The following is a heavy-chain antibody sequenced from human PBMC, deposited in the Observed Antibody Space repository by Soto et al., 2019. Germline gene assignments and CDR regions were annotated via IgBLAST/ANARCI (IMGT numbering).Heavy chain of an antibody. Sequence: SXKVSFKASGGTXTSYAIRLVRQAPGQGLEWMGGIIPIFGTANYAQKFQGRVTITADESTRTAYMELSSLRSEDTAVYYCARDQIVVRPRLYYYYYGMDVWGQGTTVTVSS. D-gene: IGHD3-22*01. V-gene: IGHV1-69*13. CDR1: GGTXTSYA. CDR2: IIPIFGTA. J-gene: IGHJ6*02. CDR3: ARDQIVVRPRLYYYYYGMDV.